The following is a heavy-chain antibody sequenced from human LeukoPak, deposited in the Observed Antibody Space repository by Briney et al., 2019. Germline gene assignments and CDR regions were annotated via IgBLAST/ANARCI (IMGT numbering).Heavy chain of an antibody. CDR2: ISAYNGNT. V-gene: IGHV1-18*01. Sequence: GATVKVSCKASGYTFTSYGISWVRQAPGQGLEWMGWISAYNGNTNYAQKFQGRVTMNRDTSISTAYMELSRLRSDDTAVYYCARDSLDRGVILYWGQGTLVTVSS. CDR3: ARDSLDRGVILY. D-gene: IGHD3-10*01. CDR1: GYTFTSYG. J-gene: IGHJ4*02.